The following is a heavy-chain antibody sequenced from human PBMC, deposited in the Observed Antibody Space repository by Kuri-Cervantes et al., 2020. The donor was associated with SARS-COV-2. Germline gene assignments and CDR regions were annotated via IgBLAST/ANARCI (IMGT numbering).Heavy chain of an antibody. CDR3: AKGWGWEPDDY. CDR2: ISYDGSNK. D-gene: IGHD1-26*01. J-gene: IGHJ4*02. Sequence: GESLKLSCAASGFTFSSYGMHWVRQAPGKGLEWVAVISYDGSNKYYADSVKGRFTISRDNSKNTLYLQMNSLRAEDTAVYYCAKGWGWEPDDYWGQGTLVTVSS. CDR1: GFTFSSYG. V-gene: IGHV3-30*18.